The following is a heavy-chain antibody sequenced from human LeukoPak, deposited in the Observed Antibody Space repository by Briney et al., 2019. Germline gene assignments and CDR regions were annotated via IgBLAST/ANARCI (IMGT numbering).Heavy chain of an antibody. D-gene: IGHD2-15*01. CDR2: ISSSSSYI. V-gene: IGHV3-21*01. CDR3: ARGVGSGRDCVDY. CDR1: GFTFSSYS. J-gene: IGHJ4*02. Sequence: GGSLRLSCAASGFTFSSYSMNWVRQAPGKGLEWVSSISSSSSYIYYADSVKGRFTISRDNAKNSPYLQMNSLRAEDTAVYYCARGVGSGRDCVDYWGQGTLVTVSS.